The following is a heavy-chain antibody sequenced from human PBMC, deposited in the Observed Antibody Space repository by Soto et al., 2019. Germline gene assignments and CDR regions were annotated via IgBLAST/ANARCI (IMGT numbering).Heavy chain of an antibody. V-gene: IGHV1-18*01. Sequence: QVQLVQSGAEVKKPGASVKVSCKASGYTFTSYGISWVRQAPGQGLEWMGWISAYNGNTNYAQKLQGRVTMTTDTSXSKXYMELRSLRSDDTAVYYCAREEGYCSGGSCYSVDYWGQGTLVTVSS. CDR3: AREEGYCSGGSCYSVDY. CDR2: ISAYNGNT. J-gene: IGHJ4*02. CDR1: GYTFTSYG. D-gene: IGHD2-15*01.